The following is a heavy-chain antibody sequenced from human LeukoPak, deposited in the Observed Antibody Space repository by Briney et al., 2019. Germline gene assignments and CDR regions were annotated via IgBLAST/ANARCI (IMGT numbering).Heavy chain of an antibody. CDR1: GGTFSSYA. CDR3: ARCSPGDSSNFYAVLQY. Sequence: SVKVSCKASGGTFSSYAVSWVRLTPGQGLEWLGGIIPVFDTTTYAQKFQAKVTMTADKSTNTAYSEISSLTSDDTAVYYCARCSPGDSSNFYAVLQYWGQGTQVTVST. CDR2: IIPVFDTT. D-gene: IGHD3-22*01. V-gene: IGHV1-69*06. J-gene: IGHJ4*02.